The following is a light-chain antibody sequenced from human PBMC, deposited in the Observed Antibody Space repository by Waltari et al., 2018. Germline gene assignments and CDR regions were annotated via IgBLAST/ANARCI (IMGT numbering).Light chain of an antibody. CDR1: SSDVGGYNY. CDR3: SSYTSSSVV. Sequence: QSALTQPASVSGSPGQSITISCTGTSSDVGGYNYVSLYQQHPGKAPKLMIYEVSNRPSGVSNRFSGSKSGNTASLTISGLQAEDEADYYCSSYTSSSVVFGGGTKLTVL. V-gene: IGLV2-14*01. J-gene: IGLJ2*01. CDR2: EVS.